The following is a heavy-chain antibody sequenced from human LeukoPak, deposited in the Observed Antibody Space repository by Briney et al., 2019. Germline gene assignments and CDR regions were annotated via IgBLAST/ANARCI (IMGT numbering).Heavy chain of an antibody. CDR2: INPNSGGT. CDR1: GYTFTGYY. Sequence: ASVKVSCKASGYTFTGYYMHWVRQAPGQGLEWMGWINPNSGGTNYAQKFQGRVTMTRDTSISTAYMELSRLRSDDTAVYYCARGCIVATIYYYYYMDVWGKGTTVTVSS. V-gene: IGHV1-2*02. CDR3: ARGCIVATIYYYYYMDV. J-gene: IGHJ6*03. D-gene: IGHD5-12*01.